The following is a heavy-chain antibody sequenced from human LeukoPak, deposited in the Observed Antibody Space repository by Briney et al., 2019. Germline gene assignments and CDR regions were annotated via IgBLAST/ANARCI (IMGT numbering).Heavy chain of an antibody. CDR2: IKEDGSEK. D-gene: IGHD3-22*01. Sequence: GGSLRLSCAASGFTFSNYWMSWVRQAPGKGLEWVAHIKEDGSEKNYVDSVKGRFTISRDNAKSSVYLQMNSLRAEDTGVYYCARDLPKYYYDSSGYYMGADYWGQGTLVTVSS. CDR3: ARDLPKYYYDSSGYYMGADY. J-gene: IGHJ4*02. V-gene: IGHV3-7*01. CDR1: GFTFSNYW.